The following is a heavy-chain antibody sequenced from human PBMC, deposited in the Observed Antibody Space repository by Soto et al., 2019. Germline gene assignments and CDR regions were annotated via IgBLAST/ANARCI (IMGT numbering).Heavy chain of an antibody. CDR3: ARGRPTYYYYGLDV. Sequence: QVQLVESGGGLVRPGGPLRLSCTASGFTFSDHYMNWIRQVPGRGLEWLSYISSSGSFTNYADSVKGRFIISRDNGKKSLYPQMNNLTAGDAALYYCARGRPTYYYYGLDVWGQGTTVTVS. J-gene: IGHJ6*02. CDR2: ISSSGSFT. D-gene: IGHD3-10*01. V-gene: IGHV3-11*05. CDR1: GFTFSDHY.